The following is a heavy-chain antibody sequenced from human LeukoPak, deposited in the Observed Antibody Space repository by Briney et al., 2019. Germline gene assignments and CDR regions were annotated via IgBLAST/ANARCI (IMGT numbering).Heavy chain of an antibody. V-gene: IGHV3-30*03. J-gene: IGHJ5*02. CDR1: GFTFSSYG. D-gene: IGHD3-9*01. CDR2: ISYDGSNK. Sequence: GGSLRLSCAASGFTFSSYGMHWVRQAPGKGLEWVAVISYDGSNKYYADSVKGRFTISRDNSKNTLYLQMNSLRAEDTAVYYCARDYGTPLTGYYYNWFDPWGQGTLVTVPS. CDR3: ARDYGTPLTGYYYNWFDP.